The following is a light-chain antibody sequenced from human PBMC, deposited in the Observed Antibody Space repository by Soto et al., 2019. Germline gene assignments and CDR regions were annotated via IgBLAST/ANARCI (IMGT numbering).Light chain of an antibody. CDR2: DAS. CDR3: QQYGNSPFA. Sequence: EIVLTQSPGTLSLSPGERATRSCRASQSVSSSYLAWYQQKPGQAPRLLIYDASSRATGIPDRFSGSGSGTDFTLTISRLEPEDFAVYYCQQYGNSPFAFGPGTEVDIK. V-gene: IGKV3-20*01. J-gene: IGKJ3*01. CDR1: QSVSSSY.